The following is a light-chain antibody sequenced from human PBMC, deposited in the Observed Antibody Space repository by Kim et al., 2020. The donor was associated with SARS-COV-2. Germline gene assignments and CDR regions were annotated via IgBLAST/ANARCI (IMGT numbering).Light chain of an antibody. CDR3: QAWDSSTGV. V-gene: IGLV3-1*01. J-gene: IGLJ3*02. CDR1: KLGDKY. CDR2: QDS. Sequence: SYELTQPPSVSVSPGQTASITCSGAKLGDKYACWYQQKPGQSPVLVIYQDSKRPSGIPERFSGSNSGNTATLTIIGTQAMDEADYYCQAWDSSTGVFGGG.